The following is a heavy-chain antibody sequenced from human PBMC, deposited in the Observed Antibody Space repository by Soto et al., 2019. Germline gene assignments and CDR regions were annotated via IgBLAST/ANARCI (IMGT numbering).Heavy chain of an antibody. CDR1: GGTFSSYA. D-gene: IGHD2-15*01. J-gene: IGHJ6*02. CDR2: IIPIFGTA. V-gene: IGHV1-69*13. Sequence: SVKVSCKASGGTFSSYAISWVRQAPGQGLEWMGGIIPIFGTANYAQKFQGRATITADESTSTAYMELSSLRSEDTAVYYCASPHCSGGSCYSRGMDVWGQGTTVTVSS. CDR3: ASPHCSGGSCYSRGMDV.